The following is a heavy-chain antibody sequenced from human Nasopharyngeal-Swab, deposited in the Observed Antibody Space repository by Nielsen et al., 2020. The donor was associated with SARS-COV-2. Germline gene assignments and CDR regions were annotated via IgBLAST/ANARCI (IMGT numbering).Heavy chain of an antibody. CDR2: ISSSSNYI. Sequence: GESLKISCAASGFSFSSYSMNWVRQAPGKGLEWVSYISSSSNYIYYADSVKGRFTISRDNAKNSLYLQMNSLRAEDTAVYYCARVGGLRFLEWLLSDDYWGQGTLVTVSS. CDR1: GFSFSSYS. V-gene: IGHV3-21*05. D-gene: IGHD3-3*01. CDR3: ARVGGLRFLEWLLSDDY. J-gene: IGHJ4*02.